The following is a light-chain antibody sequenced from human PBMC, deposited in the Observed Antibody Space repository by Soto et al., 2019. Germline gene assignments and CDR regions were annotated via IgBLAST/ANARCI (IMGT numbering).Light chain of an antibody. CDR2: DAS. CDR1: QSVSSSY. J-gene: IGKJ1*01. V-gene: IGKV3D-20*02. Sequence: EIVLTQSPGPLSLSPGERATLSCRASQSVSSSYLAWYQQKPGQAPRLLIYDASNRATGIPDRFSGSGSGTDFTLTISSLEPEDFAVYYCHQRGSWPRGTFGQGTKVDIK. CDR3: HQRGSWPRGT.